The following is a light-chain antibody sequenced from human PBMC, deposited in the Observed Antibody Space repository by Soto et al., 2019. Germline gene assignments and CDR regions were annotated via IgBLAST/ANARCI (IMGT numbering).Light chain of an antibody. Sequence: EIVMTQSPATLSLSPGERATLSCRATQSVNNRLAWYQQKPGQAPRLLLYDASTRATGVPGRFSGTGSGTEFTLTISSLQSEDFAVYYCQHYNNWPPWTFGQGTRVEI. CDR3: QHYNNWPPWT. CDR1: QSVNNR. J-gene: IGKJ1*01. CDR2: DAS. V-gene: IGKV3-15*01.